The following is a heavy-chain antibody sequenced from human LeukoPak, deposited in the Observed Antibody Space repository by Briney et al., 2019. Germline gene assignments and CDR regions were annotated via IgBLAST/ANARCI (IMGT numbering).Heavy chain of an antibody. CDR1: GFTFSSYA. V-gene: IGHV3-30-3*01. CDR2: ISYDGSNK. J-gene: IGHJ4*02. Sequence: GGSLRLSCAASGFTFSSYAMHWVRQAPGKGLEWVAAISYDGSNKYYADSVKGRFTISRDNSKNTLYLQMNSLRAEDTAVYYCARGGNHFLHDYFDYWGQGTLVTVSS. D-gene: IGHD1-14*01. CDR3: ARGGNHFLHDYFDY.